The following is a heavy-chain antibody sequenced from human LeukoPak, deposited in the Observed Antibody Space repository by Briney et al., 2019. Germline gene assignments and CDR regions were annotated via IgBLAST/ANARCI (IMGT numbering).Heavy chain of an antibody. CDR2: ITRSSNTI. CDR1: GFTFSTYS. CDR3: AREGIAARASDY. D-gene: IGHD6-6*01. J-gene: IGHJ4*02. Sequence: PGGSLRLSCAASGFTFSTYSMNWVRQAPGKGLEWISYITRSSNTIHYADSVKDRFTVSRDNAKNSLSLQMNSLRAEDTAVYYCAREGIAARASDYWGQGTLVTVSS. V-gene: IGHV3-48*04.